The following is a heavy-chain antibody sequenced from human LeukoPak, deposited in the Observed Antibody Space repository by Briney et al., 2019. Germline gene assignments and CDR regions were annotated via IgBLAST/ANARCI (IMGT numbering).Heavy chain of an antibody. CDR2: MNPNSGNT. Sequence: ASVKVSCKASGYTFTSYDINWVRQATGQGLEWMGWMNPNSGNTGYAQKFQGRVTMTRNTSISTAYMELSSLRSEDTAVYYCARAMRHSWNYLHYWGQGTLVTVSS. D-gene: IGHD1-20*01. V-gene: IGHV1-8*01. CDR3: ARAMRHSWNYLHY. CDR1: GYTFTSYD. J-gene: IGHJ4*02.